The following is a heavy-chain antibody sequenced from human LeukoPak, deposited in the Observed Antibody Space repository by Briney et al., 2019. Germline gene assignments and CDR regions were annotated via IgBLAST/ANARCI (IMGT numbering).Heavy chain of an antibody. V-gene: IGHV3-7*01. CDR2: IKQDGSEK. Sequence: GGSLRLSCAASGFTLSSYWMSWVRQAPGKGLEWVANIKQDGSEKYYVDSVKGRFTISRDNAKNSLYLQMNSLRAEDTAVYYCARAHGDFDAFDIWGQGTMVTVSS. CDR3: ARAHGDFDAFDI. CDR1: GFTLSSYW. J-gene: IGHJ3*02. D-gene: IGHD4-17*01.